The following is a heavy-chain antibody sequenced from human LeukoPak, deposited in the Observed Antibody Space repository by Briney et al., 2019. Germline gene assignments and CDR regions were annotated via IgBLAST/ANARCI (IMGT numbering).Heavy chain of an antibody. D-gene: IGHD3/OR15-3a*01. V-gene: IGHV3-74*01. J-gene: IGHJ4*02. Sequence: GGSLRLSCAASGFTFSSHWMNWVRQVPGKGLVWVSHIDPDGSSTSYADSVKGRFTISRDNAKDTLYLKMNSLRAEDTAVYYCVRDGLGTLPSDCWGQGTLVTVSS. CDR3: VRDGLGTLPSDC. CDR1: GFTFSSHW. CDR2: IDPDGSST.